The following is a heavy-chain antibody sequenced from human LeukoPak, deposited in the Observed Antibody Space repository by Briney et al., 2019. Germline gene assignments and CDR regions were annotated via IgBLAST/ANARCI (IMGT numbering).Heavy chain of an antibody. V-gene: IGHV1-18*04. Sequence: ASVNLSCKSSGPTLNNHFIHWGRHPPGQGLEWMGWISAYNGNTNYAQKRQGRVTMTTDTSTSTAYMELRSLRSDDTAVYYCARAYYYDSSYALGYWGQGTLVTVSS. CDR1: GPTLNNHF. CDR2: ISAYNGNT. CDR3: ARAYYYDSSYALGY. J-gene: IGHJ4*02. D-gene: IGHD3-22*01.